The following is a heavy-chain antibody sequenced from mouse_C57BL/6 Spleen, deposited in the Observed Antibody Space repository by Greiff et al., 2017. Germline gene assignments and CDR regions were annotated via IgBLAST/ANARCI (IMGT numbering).Heavy chain of an antibody. CDR3: ARYNPYYVDD. Sequence: QVHVKQPGAELVKPGASVKMSCKASGYTFTSYWITWVKQRPGQGLEWIGDIYPGSGSTNYNEKFKSKATLTADTSSSTAYMQLSSLTSEDSAVYYCARYNPYYVDDWGQGTTLTVSS. CDR1: GYTFTSYW. CDR2: IYPGSGST. V-gene: IGHV1-55*01. J-gene: IGHJ2*01.